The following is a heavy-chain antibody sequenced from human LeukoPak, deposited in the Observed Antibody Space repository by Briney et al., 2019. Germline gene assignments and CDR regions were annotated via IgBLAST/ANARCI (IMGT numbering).Heavy chain of an antibody. CDR1: GCTFTGYY. Sequence: ASVKVSCKASGCTFTGYYMHWVRRAPGQGLEWMGWINPNSGGTNYAQKFQGRVTMTRDTSISTAYMELSRLRSDDTAVYYCAREDPSWYFDYWGQGTLVTVSS. CDR3: AREDPSWYFDY. CDR2: INPNSGGT. V-gene: IGHV1-2*02. J-gene: IGHJ4*02.